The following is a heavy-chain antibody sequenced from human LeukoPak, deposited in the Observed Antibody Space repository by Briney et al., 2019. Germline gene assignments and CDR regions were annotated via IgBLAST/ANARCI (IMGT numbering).Heavy chain of an antibody. CDR1: GGSSSSYY. V-gene: IGHV4-59*01. Sequence: SETLSLTCTASGGSSSSYYWSWIRQPPGKGLEWIGYIYYSGSTNYNPSLKSRVTISVDTSKNQFSLKLSSVTAADTAVYYCARGHSSSWYYYYYGMDVWGQGTTVTVSS. CDR2: IYYSGST. J-gene: IGHJ6*02. D-gene: IGHD6-13*01. CDR3: ARGHSSSWYYYYYGMDV.